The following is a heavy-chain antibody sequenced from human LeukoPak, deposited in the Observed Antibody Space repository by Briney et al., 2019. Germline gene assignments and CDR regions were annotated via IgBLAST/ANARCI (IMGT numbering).Heavy chain of an antibody. CDR1: GFTFSSYS. V-gene: IGHV3-21*01. CDR2: ISSSSSYI. CDR3: ASGSYLSLGDY. D-gene: IGHD1-26*01. J-gene: IGHJ4*02. Sequence: GGSLRLSCAASGFTFSSYSMNWVRQAPGKGLEWVSSISSSSSYIYYADSVKGRFTISRDNAKSSLYLQMNSLRAEDTAVYYCASGSYLSLGDYWGQGTLVTVSS.